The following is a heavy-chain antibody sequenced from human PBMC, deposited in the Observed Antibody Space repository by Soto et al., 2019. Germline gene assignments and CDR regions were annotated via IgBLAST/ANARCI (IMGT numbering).Heavy chain of an antibody. D-gene: IGHD3-22*01. J-gene: IGHJ3*02. CDR3: ARAYYYDSSGYFRYDAFDI. V-gene: IGHV1-69*12. CDR1: GGTFSSYA. Sequence: QVQLVQSGAEVKKPGSSVKVSCKASGGTFSSYAISWVRQAPGQGLEWMGGIIPIFGTANYAQKFQGRVTITADESTSTAYMELSSLRSEDTAVYYCARAYYYDSSGYFRYDAFDIWGQGTMVTVSS. CDR2: IIPIFGTA.